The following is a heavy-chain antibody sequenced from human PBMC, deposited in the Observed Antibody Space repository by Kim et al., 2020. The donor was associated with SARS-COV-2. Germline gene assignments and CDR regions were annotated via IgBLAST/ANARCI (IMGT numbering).Heavy chain of an antibody. CDR1: GFSLTSYA. CDR3: AREASGGAK. CDR2: ISYDGKYI. D-gene: IGHD2-21*01. V-gene: IGHV3-30*03. Sequence: GGSLRLSCAVSGFSLTSYAMHWVHQAPGKGLQWVAVISYDGKYIYYADPVKGRFTISRDLSKNTLFLQMNSLKIDDTAMYYCAREASGGAKWGQGTLVTVSS. J-gene: IGHJ4*02.